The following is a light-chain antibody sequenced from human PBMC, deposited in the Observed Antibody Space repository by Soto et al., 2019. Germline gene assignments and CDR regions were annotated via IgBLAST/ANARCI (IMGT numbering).Light chain of an antibody. Sequence: EIVLTQSPGTLSLSPGDRATLSCRASQSSTSTYLAWYQQKPGQAPRLLIYGASTRATGIPDRFSGSGCGTDFTLTISRLEPEDFAVYSCQQYAGSPITFGQGTRLEIK. V-gene: IGKV3-20*01. CDR3: QQYAGSPIT. J-gene: IGKJ5*01. CDR2: GAS. CDR1: QSSTSTY.